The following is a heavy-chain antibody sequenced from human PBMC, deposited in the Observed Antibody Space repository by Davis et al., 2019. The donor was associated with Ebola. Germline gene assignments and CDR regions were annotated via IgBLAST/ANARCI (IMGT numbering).Heavy chain of an antibody. D-gene: IGHD4-17*01. V-gene: IGHV3-23*01. CDR2: ITGSGAEA. CDR1: GFTFENYA. J-gene: IGHJ6*02. Sequence: PGGSLRLSCAASGFTFENYAMSWVRQAPGKGLEWVASITGSGAEADHADSVKGRFTISRDNSNNTLFVRVSRLRAEDTAIYYCVKGTTATSYSYYFAMDVWGQGTTVIVSS. CDR3: VKGTTATSYSYYFAMDV.